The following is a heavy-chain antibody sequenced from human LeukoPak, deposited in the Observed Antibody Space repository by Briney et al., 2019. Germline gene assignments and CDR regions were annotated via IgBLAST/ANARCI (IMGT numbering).Heavy chain of an antibody. CDR2: IFPSGGEI. CDR1: GFTFSSYG. D-gene: IGHD5-18*01. CDR3: ATYSQVLLPFDS. Sequence: PGGSLRLSCAASGFTFSSYGMHWVRQAPGKGLEWVSSIFPSGGEIHYADSVRGRFTISRDNSKNTLSLQMNGLRAEDTAIYYCATYSQVLLPFDSWGQGTLVTVSS. V-gene: IGHV3-NL1*01. J-gene: IGHJ4*02.